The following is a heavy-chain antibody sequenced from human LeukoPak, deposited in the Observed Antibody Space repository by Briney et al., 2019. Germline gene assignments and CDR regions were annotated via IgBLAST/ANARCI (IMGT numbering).Heavy chain of an antibody. Sequence: SETLSLTCTVSGGSISSSSYYWGWIRQPPGKGLEWIGSIYYSGSTYYNPSLKSRVTISVDTSKNQFSLKLSSVTAADTAVYYCAKHYMGSSYNRGLDYWGQGTLVTVSS. V-gene: IGHV4-39*01. CDR2: IYYSGST. CDR3: AKHYMGSSYNRGLDY. D-gene: IGHD3-10*01. J-gene: IGHJ4*02. CDR1: GGSISSSSYY.